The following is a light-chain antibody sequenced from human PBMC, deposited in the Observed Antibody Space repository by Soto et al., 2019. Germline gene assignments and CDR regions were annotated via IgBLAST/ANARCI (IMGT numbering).Light chain of an antibody. CDR1: SSNIGNNY. J-gene: IGLJ3*02. CDR2: ENN. V-gene: IGLV1-51*02. Sequence: QSVLTQPPSVSAAPGQKVTISCSGSSSNIGNNYVSWYQQLPGTAPKLLIYENNKRPSGIPDRFSGSKSGTSATLGITGLQTGDEADYYCGTWDSSLSAGEVFGGGTKLT. CDR3: GTWDSSLSAGEV.